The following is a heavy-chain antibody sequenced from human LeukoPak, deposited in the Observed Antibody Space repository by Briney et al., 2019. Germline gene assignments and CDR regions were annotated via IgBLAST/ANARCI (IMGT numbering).Heavy chain of an antibody. D-gene: IGHD6-19*01. Sequence: SETLSLTCTVSGGSISSYYWSWIRQPPGKGLEWIGYIYYSGSTNYNPSLKSRVTISVDTSKNQFSLKLSSVTAADTAVYYCARHVLTEQWLARRSYFDYWGQGTLVTVSS. CDR2: IYYSGST. V-gene: IGHV4-59*01. J-gene: IGHJ4*02. CDR3: ARHVLTEQWLARRSYFDY. CDR1: GGSISSYY.